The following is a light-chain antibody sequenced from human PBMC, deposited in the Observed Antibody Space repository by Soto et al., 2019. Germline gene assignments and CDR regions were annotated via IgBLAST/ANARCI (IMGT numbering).Light chain of an antibody. Sequence: DIVLTQSPGTLSLSPGERATLSCGASQYVSSSYLAWYQQRAGQAPRLLIYGASSRATGIPDRFTGRGSGTDFTLTISSLEPEDFAVYDCQQYATSPFTFGPGTKV. CDR1: QYVSSSY. CDR2: GAS. J-gene: IGKJ3*01. CDR3: QQYATSPFT. V-gene: IGKV3-20*01.